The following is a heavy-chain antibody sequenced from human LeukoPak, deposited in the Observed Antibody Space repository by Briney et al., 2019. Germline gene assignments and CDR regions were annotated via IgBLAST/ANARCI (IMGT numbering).Heavy chain of an antibody. CDR3: ARGHSYSYGQYSDY. CDR1: GGSISSYY. V-gene: IGHV4-59*01. Sequence: PSETLSLTCTVSGGSISSYYWTWIRQPPGKGLEWIGFIYYSGDTNYNPSLKSRVTISVDTSKNQFSLKLSSVTAADTVVYYCARGHSYSYGQYSDYWGQGTLVTVSS. CDR2: IYYSGDT. J-gene: IGHJ4*02. D-gene: IGHD5-18*01.